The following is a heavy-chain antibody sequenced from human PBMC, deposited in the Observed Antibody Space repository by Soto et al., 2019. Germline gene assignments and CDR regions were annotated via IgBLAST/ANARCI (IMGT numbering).Heavy chain of an antibody. CDR2: IIPILGIA. CDR1: GGTFSSYT. D-gene: IGHD2-2*01. J-gene: IGHJ4*02. Sequence: ASVKVSCKASGGTFSSYTISWVRQAPGQGLEWMGRIIPILGIANYAQKFQGRVTITADKSTSTAYMELSSLRSEDTAVYYCARRIPAAMDYFDYWGQGTLVTVSS. CDR3: ARRIPAAMDYFDY. V-gene: IGHV1-69*02.